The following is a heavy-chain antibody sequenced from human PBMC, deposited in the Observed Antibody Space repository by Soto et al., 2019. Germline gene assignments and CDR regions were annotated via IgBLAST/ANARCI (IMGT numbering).Heavy chain of an antibody. CDR3: AKDVWNDVQPTEGFDL. CDR1: AFTFRRHG. CDR2: ISYDGIQK. Sequence: PGGSLRLSCAASAFTFRRHGTHCVRHAPGKGLEWLTIISYDGIQKFYTASVKGRFTITRDNSKNMEFLQMNSLCAKDTPVDSCAKDVWNDVQPTEGFDLWGQGTMVTVSS. J-gene: IGHJ3*01. D-gene: IGHD1-1*01. V-gene: IGHV3-30*18.